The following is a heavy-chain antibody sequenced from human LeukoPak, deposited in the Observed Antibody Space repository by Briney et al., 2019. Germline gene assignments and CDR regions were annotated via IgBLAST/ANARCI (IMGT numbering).Heavy chain of an antibody. CDR1: GYTFTSYY. D-gene: IGHD3-10*01. Sequence: GASVKVSCTASGYTFTSYYMHWVRQAPGQGLEWMGIINPSGGSTSYAQKFQGRVTMTRDTSTSTVYMELSSLRSEDTAVYYCASHYYGSGSSYYFDYWGQGTLVTVSS. V-gene: IGHV1-46*01. CDR3: ASHYYGSGSSYYFDY. J-gene: IGHJ4*02. CDR2: INPSGGST.